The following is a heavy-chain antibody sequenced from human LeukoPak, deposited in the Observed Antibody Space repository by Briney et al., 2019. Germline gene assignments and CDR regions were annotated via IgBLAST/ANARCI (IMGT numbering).Heavy chain of an antibody. CDR3: ARDLSGSYSY. CDR1: GFTFSSYG. Sequence: HPGRSLRPSCAASGFTFSSYGMHWVRQAPGKGLEWVAVIWYDGSNKYYADSVKGRFTISRDNSKNTLYLQMNSLRAEDTAVYYCARDLSGSYSYWGQGTLVTVSS. J-gene: IGHJ4*02. V-gene: IGHV3-33*01. D-gene: IGHD1-26*01. CDR2: IWYDGSNK.